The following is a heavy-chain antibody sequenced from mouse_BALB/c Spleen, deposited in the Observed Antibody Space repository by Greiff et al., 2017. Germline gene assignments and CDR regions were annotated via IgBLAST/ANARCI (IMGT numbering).Heavy chain of an antibody. CDR3: ARKTGSMDY. J-gene: IGHJ4*01. CDR1: GYSITSDYA. Sequence: EVQRVESGPGLVKPSQSLSLTCTVTGYSITSDYAWNWIRQFPGNKLEWMGYISYSGSTSYNPSLKSRISITRDTSKNQFFLQLNSVTTEDTATYYCARKTGSMDYWGQGTSVTVSS. CDR2: ISYSGST. V-gene: IGHV3-2*02.